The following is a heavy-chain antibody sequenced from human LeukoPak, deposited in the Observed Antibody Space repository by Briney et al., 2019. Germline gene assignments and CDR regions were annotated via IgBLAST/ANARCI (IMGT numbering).Heavy chain of an antibody. CDR2: IYYSGST. V-gene: IGHV4-39*01. Sequence: SETLSLTWTVSGGSISSSSYYCGWIRQPPGKGLEWIGNIYYSGSTHYNPSLESRVTISVDTSKNQFSLKLSSVTATDTAVYYCASRSAPSSNWIDFWGQGALVTVSS. J-gene: IGHJ5*01. CDR1: GGSISSSSYY. CDR3: ASRSAPSSNWIDF.